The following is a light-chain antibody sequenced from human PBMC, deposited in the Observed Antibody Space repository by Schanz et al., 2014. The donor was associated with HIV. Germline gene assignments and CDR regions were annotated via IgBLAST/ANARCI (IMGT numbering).Light chain of an antibody. CDR3: QQYNNWPPRT. J-gene: IGKJ1*01. CDR2: GAS. CDR1: QSVSSSY. V-gene: IGKV3-20*01. Sequence: EIVLTQSPGTLSLSPGERATLSCRASQSVSSSYLAWYQQKTGQAPRLLIYGASSRATGIPDRFSGSGSGTEFTLTISSLQSEDCAVYYCQQYNNWPPRTFGQGTKVEIK.